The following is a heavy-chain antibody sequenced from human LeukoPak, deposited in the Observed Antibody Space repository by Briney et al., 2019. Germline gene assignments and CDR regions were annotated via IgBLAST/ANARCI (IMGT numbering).Heavy chain of an antibody. CDR2: INPNSGGT. CDR1: GYTFTGYY. D-gene: IGHD1-20*01. CDR3: ARGNNWNDEGWFDP. J-gene: IGHJ5*02. Sequence: ASVKASCKASGYTFTGYYMHWVRQAPGQGLEWMGWINPNSGGTNYAQKFQGWVTMTRDTSISTAYMELSRLRSDDTAVYYCARGNNWNDEGWFDPWGQGTLVTVSS. V-gene: IGHV1-2*04.